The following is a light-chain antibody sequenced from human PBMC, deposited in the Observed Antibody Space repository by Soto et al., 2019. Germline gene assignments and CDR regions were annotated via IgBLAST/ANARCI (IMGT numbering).Light chain of an antibody. V-gene: IGLV2-14*03. CDR3: SSYASSTVI. CDR2: DVS. J-gene: IGLJ2*01. CDR1: SSDVGFYNF. Sequence: QSALTQPASVSGSPGQSITISCTGSSSDVGFYNFVSWYQQHPGKAPKLIIYDVSSRPLGVSHRFSGSKSGNTASLTISGLQAEDEADYYCSSYASSTVIFGGGTKLTVL.